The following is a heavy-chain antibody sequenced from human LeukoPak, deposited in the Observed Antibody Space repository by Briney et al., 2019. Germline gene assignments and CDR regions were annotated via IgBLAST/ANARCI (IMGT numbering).Heavy chain of an antibody. J-gene: IGHJ6*03. V-gene: IGHV1-69*05. D-gene: IGHD5-24*01. CDR1: GGTFSSYA. Sequence: SVKVSCKASGGTFSSYAISWVRQAPGQGLELMGGIIPIFGTANYAQKFQGRVTITTDESTSTAYMVLSSLRSEDTAVYYCARAVRDGYNLASFYYYYMDVWSKGTTVTVSS. CDR2: IIPIFGTA. CDR3: ARAVRDGYNLASFYYYYMDV.